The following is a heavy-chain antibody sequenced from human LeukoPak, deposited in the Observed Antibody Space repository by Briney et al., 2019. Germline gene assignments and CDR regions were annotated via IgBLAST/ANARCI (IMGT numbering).Heavy chain of an antibody. CDR2: IYYSGST. D-gene: IGHD4-23*01. CDR3: AREGALDYGGNLDY. CDR1: GGSISSYY. J-gene: IGHJ4*02. V-gene: IGHV4-59*06. Sequence: SETLSLTCTVSGGSISSYYWSWIRQHPGKGLEWIGYIYYSGSTYYNPSLKSRVTISVDTSKNQFSLKLSSVTAADTAVYYCAREGALDYGGNLDYWGQGTLVTVSS.